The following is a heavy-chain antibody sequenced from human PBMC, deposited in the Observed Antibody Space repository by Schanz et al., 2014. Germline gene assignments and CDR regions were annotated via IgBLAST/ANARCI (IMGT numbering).Heavy chain of an antibody. CDR2: MSYNGNT. CDR3: ARDGEAAAGCDY. V-gene: IGHV1-18*01. D-gene: IGHD6-13*01. CDR1: GYPFSNYG. J-gene: IGHJ4*02. Sequence: QVQMVQSGAEVKKPGASVKVSCKASGYPFSNYGISWLRQAPGQGFEWMAWMSYNGNTKYAQSLQGRVTVTRDTSTSTSYRELRGLTDDDTAVYYCARDGEAAAGCDYGGQGTLVTVSS.